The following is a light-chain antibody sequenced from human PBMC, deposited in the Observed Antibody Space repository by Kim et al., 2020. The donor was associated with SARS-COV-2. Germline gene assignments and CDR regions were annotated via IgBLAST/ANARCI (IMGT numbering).Light chain of an antibody. V-gene: IGKV1-27*01. Sequence: ASVGDRVTITCRASQGISSSLAWYQQNPGKAPKLLIYAASALQSGVPSRFSGSGSGTDFTLTISSLQPEDVATYYYQKYDSAPWTFGQGTKVDIK. CDR2: AAS. CDR1: QGISSS. CDR3: QKYDSAPWT. J-gene: IGKJ1*01.